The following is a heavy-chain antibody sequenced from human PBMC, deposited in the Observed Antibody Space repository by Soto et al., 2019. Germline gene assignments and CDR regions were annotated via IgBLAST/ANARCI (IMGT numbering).Heavy chain of an antibody. V-gene: IGHV3-33*01. J-gene: IGHJ4*02. CDR3: ARVQAARTPLRRELDY. Sequence: GGSLRLSCAASGFTFSSYGMHWVRQAPGKGLEWVAVIWYDGSNKYYADSVKGRFTISRDNSKNTLYLQMNSLRAEDTAVYYCARVQAARTPLRRELDYWGQGTLVTVSS. CDR1: GFTFSSYG. D-gene: IGHD6-6*01. CDR2: IWYDGSNK.